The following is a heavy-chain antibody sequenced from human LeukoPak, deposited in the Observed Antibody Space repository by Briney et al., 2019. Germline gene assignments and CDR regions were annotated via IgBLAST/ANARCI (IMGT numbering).Heavy chain of an antibody. CDR2: IHGNGVSI. J-gene: IGHJ4*02. Sequence: GGSLRLSCVGSGFSFRSYAMNWARQAPGKGLEWVSIIHGNGVSIYYADSVKGRFTISRDNSKNTVYLKMNSLRAEDTAMYYCAKRAPDPAWYPGPFDYWGQGILVTASS. D-gene: IGHD6-13*01. V-gene: IGHV3-23*01. CDR1: GFSFRSYA. CDR3: AKRAPDPAWYPGPFDY.